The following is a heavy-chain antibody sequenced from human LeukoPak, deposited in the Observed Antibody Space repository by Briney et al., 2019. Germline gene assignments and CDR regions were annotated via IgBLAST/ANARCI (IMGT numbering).Heavy chain of an antibody. J-gene: IGHJ4*02. CDR1: GFTFSSYG. CDR2: ICYDGSNK. V-gene: IGHV3-33*06. D-gene: IGHD5-24*01. Sequence: GGSLRLSCAASGFTFSSYGMHWVRQAPGKGLEWVAVICYDGSNKYYADSVKGRFTISRDNSKNTLYLQMNSLRAEDTAVYYCAKGRDGYNSDFDYWGQGTLVTVSS. CDR3: AKGRDGYNSDFDY.